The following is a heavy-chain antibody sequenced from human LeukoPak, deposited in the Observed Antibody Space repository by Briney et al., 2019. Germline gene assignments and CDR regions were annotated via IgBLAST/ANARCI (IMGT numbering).Heavy chain of an antibody. CDR1: GYTFTDYA. V-gene: IGHV1-3*03. D-gene: IGHD6-19*01. CDR3: ARGGKQWRGGNYFDS. CDR2: ITTGRGDT. Sequence: EASVTVSCKASGYTFTDYALHWVRQAPGQSLEWMGWITTGRGDTQYSQAFQRRITITRDKSASTVSMDLSALRSEDTAVYYCARGGKQWRGGNYFDSWGQGTLVAVSS. J-gene: IGHJ4*02.